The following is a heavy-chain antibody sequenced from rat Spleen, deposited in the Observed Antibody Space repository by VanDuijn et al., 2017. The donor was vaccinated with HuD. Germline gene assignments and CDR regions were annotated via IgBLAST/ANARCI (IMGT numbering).Heavy chain of an antibody. D-gene: IGHD1-9*01. Sequence: QVQLKESGPGLVQPSQTLSLTCTVSGFSLTSYGVSWVRQPTGKGLEWMGVIWTGGSTDYNSALKSRLSISRDTSKSQVFLKMNSLQTEDIATYYWARHGYNSYFDYWGQGVMVTVSS. CDR1: GFSLTSYG. J-gene: IGHJ2*01. CDR3: ARHGYNSYFDY. CDR2: IWTGGST. V-gene: IGHV2-30*01.